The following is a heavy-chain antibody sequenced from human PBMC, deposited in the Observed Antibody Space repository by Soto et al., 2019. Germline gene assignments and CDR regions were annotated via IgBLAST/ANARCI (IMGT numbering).Heavy chain of an antibody. Sequence: TGPGPHSSSETLSLTCTVSGYSISNNYYWGWIRQPPGNGLEWIGVTYYGGTTYYNPSLKSRVTISLDTSKNQFSLKLTSVTAADTAVYYCARDAGVGTGWFDPWGQGTLVTVSS. J-gene: IGHJ5*02. CDR1: GYSISNNYY. CDR3: ARDAGVGTGWFDP. D-gene: IGHD1-1*01. CDR2: TYYGGTT. V-gene: IGHV4-38-2*02.